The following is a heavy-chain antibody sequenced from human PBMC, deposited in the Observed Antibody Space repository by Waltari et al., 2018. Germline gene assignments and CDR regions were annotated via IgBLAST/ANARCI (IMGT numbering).Heavy chain of an antibody. D-gene: IGHD2-15*01. Sequence: QLQLQQWDAGLLTPSETLSLTCAVYGGSLSGYYWSWIRQPPGKGLEWIGEINHSGSTNYNPSLKSRVTISVDTPKNQFSLKLSSVTAADTAVYYCASPLFTPDSIWGQGTLVTVSS. J-gene: IGHJ4*02. CDR1: GGSLSGYY. CDR3: ASPLFTPDSI. V-gene: IGHV4-34*01. CDR2: INHSGST.